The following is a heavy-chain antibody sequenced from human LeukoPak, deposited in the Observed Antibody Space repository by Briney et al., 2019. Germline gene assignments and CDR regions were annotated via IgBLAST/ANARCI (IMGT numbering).Heavy chain of an antibody. V-gene: IGHV3-21*01. Sequence: GGSLRLSCAASGFSFSSYSMNWVRQAPGKGLEWVSSISSTSSYIYYADSVKGRFTISRDNAKNTLYLQMNSLRAEDTAVYYCARDYFKTQYYYDSSGYYYPDYWGQGTLVTVSS. CDR2: ISSTSSYI. CDR3: ARDYFKTQYYYDSSGYYYPDY. D-gene: IGHD3-22*01. CDR1: GFSFSSYS. J-gene: IGHJ4*02.